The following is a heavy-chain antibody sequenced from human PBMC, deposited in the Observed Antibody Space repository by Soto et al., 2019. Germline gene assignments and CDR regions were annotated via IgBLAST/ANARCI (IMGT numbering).Heavy chain of an antibody. V-gene: IGHV1-69*06. J-gene: IGHJ1*01. CDR3: ARESQQQLVQRPYFQH. D-gene: IGHD6-13*01. Sequence: SVKVSCKASGGTFSNYAMNWVRQAPGQGLEWMGGIIPIFGTAKYAQKFQGRVTITADKSTSTAYMELSSLRSEDTAVYYCARESQQQLVQRPYFQHWGQGTLVTVSS. CDR1: GGTFSNYA. CDR2: IIPIFGTA.